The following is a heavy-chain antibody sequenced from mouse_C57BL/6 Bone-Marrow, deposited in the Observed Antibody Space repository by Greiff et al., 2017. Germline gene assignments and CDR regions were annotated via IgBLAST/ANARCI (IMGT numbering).Heavy chain of an antibody. J-gene: IGHJ2*01. D-gene: IGHD1-1*01. Sequence: VQLQQSGAELVRPGASVTLSCKASGYTFTDYEMHWVKQTPVHGLEWIGAIDPETGGTAYNQKFKGKAILTADKSSSTAYMELRSLTSEDSAVYYFTRFAFYYYSSCFYYGGRGTTLTVTA. CDR1: GYTFTDYE. CDR2: IDPETGGT. CDR3: TRFAFYYYSSCFYY. V-gene: IGHV1-15*01.